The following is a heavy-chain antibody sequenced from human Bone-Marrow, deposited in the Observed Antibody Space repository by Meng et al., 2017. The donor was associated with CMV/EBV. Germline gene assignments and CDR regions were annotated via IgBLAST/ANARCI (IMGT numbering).Heavy chain of an antibody. CDR3: AGSRPGGGACDY. Sequence: QVQLQQWGAGLLKPSDTLSLTCIVSGASIKNYNWNWVRQPAGQGLEWIGLIQVIGHTVYNPSLKSRVTVSLDASKSQFSLTLNSVTAADTATYYCAGSRPGGGACDYWGQGILVTVSS. CDR2: IQVIGHT. D-gene: IGHD3-16*01. J-gene: IGHJ4*02. CDR1: GASIKNYN. V-gene: IGHV4-59*10.